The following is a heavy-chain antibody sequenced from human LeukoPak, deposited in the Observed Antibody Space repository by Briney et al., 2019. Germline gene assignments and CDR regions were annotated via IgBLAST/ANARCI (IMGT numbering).Heavy chain of an antibody. D-gene: IGHD4-11*01. CDR2: IGSSSSPI. CDR3: ARDQAYSFDY. J-gene: IGHJ4*02. V-gene: IGHV3-48*01. Sequence: GGSLRLSCTASGFTFNTYSMNWVRQAPGKGLEWVSSIGSSSSPIYYADSVKGRFTISRANAKNSLYLKMDSLSAEDTDVYSCARDQAYSFDYWGQGTLVTVSS. CDR1: GFTFNTYS.